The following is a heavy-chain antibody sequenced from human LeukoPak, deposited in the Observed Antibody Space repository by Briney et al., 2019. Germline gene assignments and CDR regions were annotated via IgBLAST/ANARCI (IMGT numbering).Heavy chain of an antibody. J-gene: IGHJ3*02. Sequence: ASVKVSCKASGYTFTGYYMHWVRQAPGQGLEWMGWINPNSGGTNYAQKFQGRVTMTRDTSISTAYMELSRLRSDDTAVYYCARDRETAMVFYAFDIWGQGTTVTVSS. CDR2: INPNSGGT. V-gene: IGHV1-2*02. D-gene: IGHD5-18*01. CDR3: ARDRETAMVFYAFDI. CDR1: GYTFTGYY.